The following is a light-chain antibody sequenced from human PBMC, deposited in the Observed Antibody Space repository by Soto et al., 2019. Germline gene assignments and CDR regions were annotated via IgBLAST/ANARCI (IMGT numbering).Light chain of an antibody. Sequence: VITRSPESLGVALVGRGAVSGRCSRSFVESSNNKNYLNWYQQKPGQPPKLLIYWASIRESGVPDRFSGSGSGPDSPLTISSVQAEDVAVYHSHQYYDSPLTFGQGTRLEIK. V-gene: IGKV4-1*01. J-gene: IGKJ5*01. CDR1: RSFVESSNNKNY. CDR3: HQYYDSPLT. CDR2: WAS.